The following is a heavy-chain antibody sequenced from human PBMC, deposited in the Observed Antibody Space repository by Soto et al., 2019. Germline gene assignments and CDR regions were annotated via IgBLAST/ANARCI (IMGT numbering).Heavy chain of an antibody. D-gene: IGHD6-6*01. Sequence: EVQLLESGGGLVQPGGSLRLSCAASGFTFSSYPMSWVRQAPGKGLEWVSAISGSGGSTYYADSVKGRFTISRDNSKNSLYLQRNTVGAEDTAVYYCAKATSVLAARPKNAFDIWGQGTMVTVSS. J-gene: IGHJ3*02. CDR2: ISGSGGST. V-gene: IGHV3-23*01. CDR3: AKATSVLAARPKNAFDI. CDR1: GFTFSSYP.